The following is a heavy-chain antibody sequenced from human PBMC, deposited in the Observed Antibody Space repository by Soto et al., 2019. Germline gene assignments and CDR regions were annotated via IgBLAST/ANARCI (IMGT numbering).Heavy chain of an antibody. CDR3: ARRSRGGSGSYGDNWFDP. CDR2: IYYSGST. D-gene: IGHD3-10*01. J-gene: IGHJ5*01. CDR1: GGSISSSSYY. Sequence: SETLSLTCTVSGGSISSSSYYWGWIRQPPGKGLEWIGSIYYSGSTYYNPSLKSRVTISVDTSKNQFSLKLSSVTAADTAVYYCARRSRGGSGSYGDNWFDPWGQGTLVTVSS. V-gene: IGHV4-39*01.